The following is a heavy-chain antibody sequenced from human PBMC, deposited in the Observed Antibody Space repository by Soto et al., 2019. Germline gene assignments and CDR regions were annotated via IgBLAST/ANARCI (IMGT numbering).Heavy chain of an antibody. Sequence: GESLKISCQVSGYTFTIYWIGWVRQMPGKGLEWMGIIYPSESDTRYSPSFQGQVTISADQSINTAYLQWDSLKASDTAIYYCARPANTVADHFDLWVQGTRVTVGS. V-gene: IGHV5-51*01. CDR3: ARPANTVADHFDL. CDR1: GYTFTIYW. CDR2: IYPSESDT. D-gene: IGHD4-17*01. J-gene: IGHJ4*02.